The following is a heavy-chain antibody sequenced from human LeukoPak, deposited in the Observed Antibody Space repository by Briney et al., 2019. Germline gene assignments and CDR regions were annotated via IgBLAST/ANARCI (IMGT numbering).Heavy chain of an antibody. CDR2: IKQDGSAK. CDR1: GVTLSLYW. CDR3: ARWDTGSFYGIGD. Sequence: PGGSLRLSCAASGVTLSLYWMTWVRQAPGKGLEWVANIKQDGSAKYYVDSVKGRFTISRDSAKNSLYLEMNSLRAEDAAVYYCARWDTGSFYGIGDWGQGTLVTVSS. D-gene: IGHD1-26*01. V-gene: IGHV3-7*01. J-gene: IGHJ4*02.